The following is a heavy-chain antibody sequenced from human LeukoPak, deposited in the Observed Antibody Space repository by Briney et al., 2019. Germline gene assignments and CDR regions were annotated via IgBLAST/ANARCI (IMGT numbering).Heavy chain of an antibody. CDR3: AKDQAVAGHPLDY. CDR2: IRYDGSNK. Sequence: GGSLRLSCAASGFTFSNYAMHWVRQAPGKGLEWVTFIRYDGSNKYYADSVKGRFTISRDNSKNMLYLQRNSLRADDTAVYYCAKDQAVAGHPLDYWGQGTLVTVSS. V-gene: IGHV3-30*02. CDR1: GFTFSNYA. J-gene: IGHJ4*02. D-gene: IGHD6-19*01.